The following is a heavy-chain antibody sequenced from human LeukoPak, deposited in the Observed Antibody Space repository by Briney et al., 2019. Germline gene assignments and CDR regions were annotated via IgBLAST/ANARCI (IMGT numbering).Heavy chain of an antibody. D-gene: IGHD3-22*01. CDR1: GFTFSSYA. Sequence: GGSLRLSCAASGFTFSSYAMHWVRQAPGKGLVWVSRISGGGSTTTYADSVKGRFTISRDNAKNTLYLQMNGLRAEDTAVYYCSRSAYYDGSGNYYDYWGQGTLVTVSS. CDR3: SRSAYYDGSGNYYDY. CDR2: ISGGGSTT. V-gene: IGHV3-74*01. J-gene: IGHJ4*02.